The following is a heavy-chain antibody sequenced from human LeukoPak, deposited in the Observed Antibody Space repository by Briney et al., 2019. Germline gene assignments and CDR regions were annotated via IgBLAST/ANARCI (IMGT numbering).Heavy chain of an antibody. CDR2: IHSSGRT. CDR3: ASCFFWEYGSDSVGAFDI. D-gene: IGHD4-23*01. Sequence: NPSETLSLTCTVSGASVGSGDYFWGWIRQPPGKELEWIGNIHSSGRTSYNPSLGSRVTISVDTSKKQFSLKLDSVTAADTAVYYCASCFFWEYGSDSVGAFDIWGQGTLVTVSS. CDR1: GASVGSGDYF. V-gene: IGHV4-39*01. J-gene: IGHJ3*02.